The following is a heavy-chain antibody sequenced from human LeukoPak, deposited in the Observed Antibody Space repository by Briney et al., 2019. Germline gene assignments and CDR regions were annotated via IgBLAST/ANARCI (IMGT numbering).Heavy chain of an antibody. CDR2: IYYSGST. CDR1: GGSVSSGSYY. D-gene: IGHD2-2*01. V-gene: IGHV4-61*01. Sequence: SETLSLTCTVSGGSVSSGSYYWSWIRQPPGKGLEWIGYIYYSGSTNYNPSLKSRVTISVDTSKNQFSLKLSSVTAADTAVYYCARGNFDIVVVPAATYYYYYGMDVWGQGTTVTVSS. CDR3: ARGNFDIVVVPAATYYYYYGMDV. J-gene: IGHJ6*02.